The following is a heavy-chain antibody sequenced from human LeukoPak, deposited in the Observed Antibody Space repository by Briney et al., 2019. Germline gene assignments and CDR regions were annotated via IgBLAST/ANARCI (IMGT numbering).Heavy chain of an antibody. D-gene: IGHD2-21*02. CDR2: IHYLGNT. Sequence: SETLSLTCAVSGYSIRSSNYRGWIRQPPGKGLEWIGNIHYLGNTYYNPSLKNRVTISLDTSKNEFSLKLGSVTAADTAVYYCARVLIVVVTEEYDAFDIWGQGTMVTVSS. CDR3: ARVLIVVVTEEYDAFDI. V-gene: IGHV4-38-2*01. J-gene: IGHJ3*02. CDR1: GYSIRSSNY.